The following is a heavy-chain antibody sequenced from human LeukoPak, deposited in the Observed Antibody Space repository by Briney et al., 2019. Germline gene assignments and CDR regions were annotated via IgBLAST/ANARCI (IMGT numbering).Heavy chain of an antibody. Sequence: VASVKVSCKASGYTFTSYGISWVRQAPGQGLEWMGWISAYNGNTNYAQKLQGRVTMTTDTSTSTAYMELRSLRSDDTAVYYCAREVNDYGDHYFDYWGQGTLVTVSS. J-gene: IGHJ4*02. CDR3: AREVNDYGDHYFDY. CDR2: ISAYNGNT. CDR1: GYTFTSYG. V-gene: IGHV1-18*01. D-gene: IGHD4-17*01.